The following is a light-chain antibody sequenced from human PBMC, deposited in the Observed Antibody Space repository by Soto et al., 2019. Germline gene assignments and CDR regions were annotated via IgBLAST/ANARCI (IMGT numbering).Light chain of an antibody. CDR3: QKYNSAPRT. J-gene: IGKJ1*01. CDR2: GAS. Sequence: DIPMTQSPSSLSASVGDRVTITCRANQDISYYLAWYQQKQGKVPKLLIYGASTLQSGVPSRFSGSGSGTDFTLTISSLQPEDIATYYCQKYNSAPRTFGQGTKVEIK. CDR1: QDISYY. V-gene: IGKV1-27*01.